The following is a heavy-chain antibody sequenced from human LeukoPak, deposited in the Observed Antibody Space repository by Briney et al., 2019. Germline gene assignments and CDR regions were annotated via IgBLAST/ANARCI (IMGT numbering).Heavy chain of an antibody. CDR1: GFSFSTYS. D-gene: IGHD3-22*01. J-gene: IGHJ4*02. V-gene: IGHV3-21*01. CDR3: ARVWDYCDSSASDY. CDR2: ISSSSSSI. Sequence: GGSLRLSCAASGFSFSTYSMNWVRQAPGKGLEWVSFISSSSSSIYYADSVKGRFTISRDNAKNSLYLQMNSLRAEDTAVYYCARVWDYCDSSASDYWGQGTLVTVSS.